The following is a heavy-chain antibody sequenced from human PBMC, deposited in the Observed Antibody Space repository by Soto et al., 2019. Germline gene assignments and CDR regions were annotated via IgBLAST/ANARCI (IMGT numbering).Heavy chain of an antibody. CDR1: GFTFSSYS. Sequence: EVQLVESGGGLVKPGGSLRLSCAASGFTFSSYSMNGVRQAPGKGLEWVSSISSSSSYIYYADSVKGRFTISRDNAKNSLYLQMNSLRAEDTAVYYCARGMITFGGVIATFDYWGQGTLVTVSS. CDR3: ARGMITFGGVIATFDY. J-gene: IGHJ4*02. CDR2: ISSSSSYI. D-gene: IGHD3-16*02. V-gene: IGHV3-21*01.